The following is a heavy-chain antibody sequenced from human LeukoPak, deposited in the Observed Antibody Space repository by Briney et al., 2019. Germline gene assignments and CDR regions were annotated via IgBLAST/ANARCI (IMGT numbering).Heavy chain of an antibody. J-gene: IGHJ4*02. D-gene: IGHD3-22*01. CDR2: IYVSGLT. V-gene: IGHV4-61*02. CDR3: ARGLYYYDSSDILGY. Sequence: SQTLSLTCTVSGGSVSSESYYWSWIRQPAGKGLEWIGRIYVSGLTIYNPSLKSRVTISVDTSKNQFSLKLSSVTAADTAVYYCARGLYYYDSSDILGYWGQGTLVTVSS. CDR1: GGSVSSESYY.